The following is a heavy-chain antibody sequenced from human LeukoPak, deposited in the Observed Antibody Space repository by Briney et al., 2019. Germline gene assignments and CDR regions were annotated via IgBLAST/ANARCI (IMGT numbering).Heavy chain of an antibody. V-gene: IGHV3-7*01. Sequence: QAGGSLRLSCAASGFTFSSYWMSWVRQAPGKGLEWVANIKQDGSEKYYVASVKGRFTISRDNAKNSLYLQMNSLRAEDTAVYYCAREGGVEYCSGGRCYTSASYFDYWGQGTLVTVSS. J-gene: IGHJ4*02. CDR1: GFTFSSYW. CDR2: IKQDGSEK. D-gene: IGHD2-15*01. CDR3: AREGGVEYCSGGRCYTSASYFDY.